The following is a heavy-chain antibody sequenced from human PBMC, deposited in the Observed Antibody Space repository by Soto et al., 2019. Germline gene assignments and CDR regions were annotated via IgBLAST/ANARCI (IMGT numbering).Heavy chain of an antibody. CDR2: ISGSGGSP. CDR3: AKARCSGNSCYVPDY. CDR1: GFTFSSYT. Sequence: PGGSLRLSRAASGFTFSSYTMAWVRQAPGKGLEWVSSISGSGGSPSYADSVQGRFTISRDNPRNTLSLQMNSLRAEDMATYYCAKARCSGNSCYVPDYWGHGSLVTVSS. D-gene: IGHD3-22*01. J-gene: IGHJ4*01. V-gene: IGHV3-23*01.